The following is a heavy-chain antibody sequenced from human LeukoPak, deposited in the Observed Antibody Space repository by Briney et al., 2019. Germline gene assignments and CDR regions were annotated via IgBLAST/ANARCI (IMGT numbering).Heavy chain of an antibody. V-gene: IGHV4-34*01. J-gene: IGHJ6*02. Sequence: PSETLSLTCAVYGGSFSGYYWSWIRQPPGKGLEWIGEINHSGSTNYNPSLKSRVTISVDTSKNQFSLKLSSVTAADTAVYYCAKENYYGMDAWGQGTTVTVSS. CDR3: AKENYYGMDA. CDR2: INHSGST. CDR1: GGSFSGYY.